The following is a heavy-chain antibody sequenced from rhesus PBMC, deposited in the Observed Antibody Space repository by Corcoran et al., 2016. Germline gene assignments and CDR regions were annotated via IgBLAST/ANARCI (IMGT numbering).Heavy chain of an antibody. D-gene: IGHD5-24*01. Sequence: QVQLVQSGAEVKKPGSSVKVSCQASGYTFTDYYIHWVRQTPGQGLEWRVETKPKHGGTNKDQKFQGRGTMNRETSTSTAYMERRSLRSEDTAVDYCERALVWTVFYYWGQGVLVTVSS. CDR1: GYTFTDYY. J-gene: IGHJ4*01. V-gene: IGHV1-138*01. CDR2: TKPKHGGT. CDR3: ERALVWTVFYY.